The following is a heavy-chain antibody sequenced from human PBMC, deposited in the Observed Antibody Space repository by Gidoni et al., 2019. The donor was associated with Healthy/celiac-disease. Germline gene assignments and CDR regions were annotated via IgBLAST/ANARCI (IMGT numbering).Heavy chain of an antibody. Sequence: QVQLQQWGAGLLKPSETLSLTCAVNGGSFSGYSWSWIRLPPGKGLEWIREINHSGSTNYNPSLKSRVTISVDTSKNQFSLKLSSVTAADTAVYYCARVFFGSGSDYWGQGTLVTVSS. V-gene: IGHV4-34*01. D-gene: IGHD6-19*01. CDR1: GGSFSGYS. CDR2: INHSGST. CDR3: ARVFFGSGSDY. J-gene: IGHJ4*02.